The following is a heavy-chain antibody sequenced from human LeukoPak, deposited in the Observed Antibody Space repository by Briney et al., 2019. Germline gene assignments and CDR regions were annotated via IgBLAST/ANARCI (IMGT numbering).Heavy chain of an antibody. D-gene: IGHD3-10*01. CDR1: GGSFSGYY. CDR2: INHSGST. V-gene: IGHV4-34*01. J-gene: IGHJ5*02. CDR3: ARERRHYYGSGSALGYNWFDP. Sequence: SETLSLTCAVYGGSFSGYYWSWIRQPPGKGLEWIGEINHSGSTNYNPSLKSRVTISVDTSKNQFSLKLSSVTAADTAVYYCARERRHYYGSGSALGYNWFDPWGQGTLVTVSS.